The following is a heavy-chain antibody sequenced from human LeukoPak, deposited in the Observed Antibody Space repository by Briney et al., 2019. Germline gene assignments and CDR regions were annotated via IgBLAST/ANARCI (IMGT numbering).Heavy chain of an antibody. CDR2: ISSSSSTI. J-gene: IGHJ4*02. D-gene: IGHD2-2*01. CDR1: GFTFSSYS. CDR3: AKDGALVVPAFDY. Sequence: GGSLRLSCAASGFTFSSYSMNWVRQAPGKGLEWVSYISSSSSTIYYADSVKGRFTISRDNSKNTLYLQMNGLRAEDTAVYYCAKDGALVVPAFDYWGQGTLVTVSS. V-gene: IGHV3-48*01.